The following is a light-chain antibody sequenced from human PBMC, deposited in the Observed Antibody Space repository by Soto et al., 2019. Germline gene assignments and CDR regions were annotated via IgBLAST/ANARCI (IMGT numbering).Light chain of an antibody. V-gene: IGKV3-11*01. Sequence: EIVLSQSPATLSLSPGERATLSCRASQSVGSYLAWYQHIPGQAPRLLIYDASKRATGIPARFSCSGAGTGFPLPLRRLEAEDFAVYYRPQRSNWPPTWTFGQGTKVEVK. CDR1: QSVGSY. CDR2: DAS. CDR3: PQRSNWPPTWT. J-gene: IGKJ1*01.